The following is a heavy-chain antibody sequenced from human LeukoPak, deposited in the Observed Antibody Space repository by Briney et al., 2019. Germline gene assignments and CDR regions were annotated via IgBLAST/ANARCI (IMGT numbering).Heavy chain of an antibody. D-gene: IGHD2-2*01. J-gene: IGHJ5*02. CDR2: IYTSGST. V-gene: IGHV4-61*02. CDR1: GGSISSGSYY. Sequence: SQTLSLTCTVSGGSISSGSYYWSWIRQPAGKGLEWIGRIYTSGSTNYNPSLKSRVIISVDTSKNQFSLKLSSVTAADTAVYYCARDRDVVVPAAMGYNWFDPWGQGTLVTVSS. CDR3: ARDRDVVVPAAMGYNWFDP.